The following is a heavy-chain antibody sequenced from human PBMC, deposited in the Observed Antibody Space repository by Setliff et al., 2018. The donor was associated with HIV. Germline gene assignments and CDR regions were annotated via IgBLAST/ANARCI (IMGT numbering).Heavy chain of an antibody. CDR2: MYYSGST. Sequence: SETLSLTCAVYGGSFSGYCWSWIRQPPGKGLEWIGSMYYSGSTYYTPSLKSRITISLDTSKNQFSLKLRSVTAADTAVYFCARGPKSPRFDYWGQGTLVTVSS. CDR1: GGSFSGYC. J-gene: IGHJ4*02. CDR3: ARGPKSPRFDY. V-gene: IGHV4-34*01.